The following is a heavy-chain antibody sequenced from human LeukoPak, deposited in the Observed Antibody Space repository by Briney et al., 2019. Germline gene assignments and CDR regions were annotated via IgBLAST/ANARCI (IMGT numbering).Heavy chain of an antibody. CDR3: ARLTQTLSITMIVVDYYYYYMDV. D-gene: IGHD3-22*01. J-gene: IGHJ6*03. Sequence: PSETLSLTCTVSGGSISSSNYYWGWIRQPPGKGLEWIGTIYYSGNTYYNPSLKSRVTISVDTSKNQFSLKLGSVTAADTAVYYCARLTQTLSITMIVVDYYYYYMDVWGKGTTVTISS. CDR2: IYYSGNT. V-gene: IGHV4-39*01. CDR1: GGSISSSNYY.